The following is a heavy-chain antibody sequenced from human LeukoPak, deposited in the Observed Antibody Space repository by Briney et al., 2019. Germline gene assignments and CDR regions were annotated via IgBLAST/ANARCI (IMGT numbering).Heavy chain of an antibody. CDR2: IYYSGST. D-gene: IGHD1-26*01. Sequence: PSETLSLTCTVSGGSISSYHWSWIRQPPGKGLEWIGSIYYSGSTYYNPSLKSRVTISVDTSKNQFSLKLSSVTAADSAVYYCARHDVPGSTSLTTFQHWGQGTLVTVSS. CDR3: ARHDVPGSTSLTTFQH. CDR1: GGSISSYH. J-gene: IGHJ1*01. V-gene: IGHV4-39*01.